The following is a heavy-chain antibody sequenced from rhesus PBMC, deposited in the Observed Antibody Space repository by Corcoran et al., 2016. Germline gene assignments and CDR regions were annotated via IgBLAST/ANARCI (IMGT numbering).Heavy chain of an antibody. CDR2: IYWDDDK. J-gene: IGHJ4*01. D-gene: IGHD2-15*01. Sequence: QVTLKESGPALVKPTQTLTLPCTFSGFSLSTTGMGVGWIRQPPGKALEWLASIYWDDDKNIRTSLRIKLTISKDTSKNQWVLTMTNMDPVDTATYYCARCSSYCSSTYCSSGGFDYWGQGVLVTVSS. CDR3: ARCSSYCSSTYCSSGGFDY. V-gene: IGHV2S1*01. CDR1: GFSLSTTGMG.